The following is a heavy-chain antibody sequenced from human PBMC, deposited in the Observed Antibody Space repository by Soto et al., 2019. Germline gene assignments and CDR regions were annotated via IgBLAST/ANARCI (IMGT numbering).Heavy chain of an antibody. D-gene: IGHD3-10*01. J-gene: IGHJ6*02. CDR3: ARKRFGELLGAEENYYYYYGMDV. V-gene: IGHV4-39*01. CDR2: IYYSGST. Sequence: QLQLQESGPGLVKPSETLSLTCTVSGGSISSSSYYWGWIRQPPGKGLEWIGSIYYSGSTYYNPSLKSRVTISVDTSKNQFSLKLSSVTAADTAVYYCARKRFGELLGAEENYYYYYGMDVWGQGTTVTVSS. CDR1: GGSISSSSYY.